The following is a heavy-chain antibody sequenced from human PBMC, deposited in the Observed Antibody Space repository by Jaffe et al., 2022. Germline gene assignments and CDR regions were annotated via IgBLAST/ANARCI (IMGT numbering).Heavy chain of an antibody. V-gene: IGHV4-39*01. J-gene: IGHJ6*03. CDR1: GGSISSSSYY. CDR2: IYYSGST. CDR3: ARQAGHTIFGVVKIYYYYMDV. D-gene: IGHD3-3*01. Sequence: QLQLQESGPGLVKPSETLSLTCTVSGGSISSSSYYWGWIRQPPGKGLEWIGSIYYSGSTYYNPSLKSRVTISVDTSKNQFSLKLSSVTAADTAVYYCARQAGHTIFGVVKIYYYYMDVWGKGTTVTVSS.